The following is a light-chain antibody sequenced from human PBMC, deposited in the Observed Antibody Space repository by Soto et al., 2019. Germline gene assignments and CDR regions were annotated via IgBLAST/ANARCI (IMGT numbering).Light chain of an antibody. Sequence: DIQMTQSPSTLSASVGDRVTITCRASQSISSWLAWYQQKPGKAPKLLIYDASSVESGVPSRFSGSGSGTESTLTISSLQPDDFATYYCQQYNSYRTFGQGTKVEIK. CDR2: DAS. J-gene: IGKJ1*01. CDR3: QQYNSYRT. CDR1: QSISSW. V-gene: IGKV1-5*01.